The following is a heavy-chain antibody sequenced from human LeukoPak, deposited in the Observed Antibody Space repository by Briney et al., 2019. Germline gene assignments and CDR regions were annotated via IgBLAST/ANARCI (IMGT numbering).Heavy chain of an antibody. J-gene: IGHJ3*02. D-gene: IGHD3-10*01. CDR1: GFTFSSYG. Sequence: GGSLRLSCAASGFTFSSYGMHWVRQAPGKGLEWVAVISYDGSNKYYTDSVKGRFTISRDNSKNTLYLQMNSLRAEDTAVYYCARWSGPMVAFDIWGQGTLVTVSS. CDR3: ARWSGPMVAFDI. CDR2: ISYDGSNK. V-gene: IGHV3-30*03.